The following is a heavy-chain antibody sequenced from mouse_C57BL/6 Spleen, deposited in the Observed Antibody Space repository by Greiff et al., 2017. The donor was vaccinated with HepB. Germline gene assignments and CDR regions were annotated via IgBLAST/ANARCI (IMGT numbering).Heavy chain of an antibody. CDR1: GFTFSDAW. V-gene: IGHV6-6*01. J-gene: IGHJ2*01. CDR3: TRPYLLGTGYFDY. Sequence: DVQLQESGGGLVQPGGSMKLSCAASGFTFSDAWMDWVRQSPEKGLEWVAEIRNKANNHATYYAESVKGRFTISRDDSKSSVYLQMNSLRAEDTGIYYCTRPYLLGTGYFDYWGQGTTLTVSS. CDR2: IRNKANNHAT. D-gene: IGHD3-1*01.